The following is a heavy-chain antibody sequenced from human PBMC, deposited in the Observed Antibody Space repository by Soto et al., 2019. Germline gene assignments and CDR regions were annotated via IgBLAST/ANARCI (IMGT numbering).Heavy chain of an antibody. V-gene: IGHV4-34*01. CDR2: INHSGST. D-gene: IGHD6-13*01. J-gene: IGHJ6*02. CDR1: GGSFSGYY. Sequence: SETLSLTCTVYGGSFSGYYWSWIRQPPGKGLEWIGEINHSGSTNYNPSLKSRVTISVDTSKNQFSLKLSSVTAADTAVYYCARDKRYSSSWYYYYYAMDVWGQGTTVTVSS. CDR3: ARDKRYSSSWYYYYYAMDV.